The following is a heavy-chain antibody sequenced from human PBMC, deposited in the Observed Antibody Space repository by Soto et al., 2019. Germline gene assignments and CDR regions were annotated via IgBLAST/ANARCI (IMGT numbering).Heavy chain of an antibody. CDR2: ISVSGGST. V-gene: IGHV3-23*01. CDR3: AKTTVTTREIDY. CDR1: GFTFGTYA. D-gene: IGHD4-17*01. J-gene: IGHJ4*02. Sequence: GGSLRLSCAASGFTFGTYAMSWVRQAPGEGLEWVSAISVSGGSTYYAGSVKGRFTISRDNSKNTLYLQMNSLRAGDTAVYYCAKTTVTTREIDYWGQGTQVTVSS.